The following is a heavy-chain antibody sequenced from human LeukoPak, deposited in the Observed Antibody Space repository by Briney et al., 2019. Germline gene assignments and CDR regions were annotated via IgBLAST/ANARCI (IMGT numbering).Heavy chain of an antibody. J-gene: IGHJ4*02. Sequence: PGGSLRLSCAASGFTFSSYSMSWVRQAPGKGLEWVSSISSSSYIYYADSVKGRFTISRANAKNSLYLQMNSLRAEDTAVYYCAREAGSGWYLQEAYYFDYWGQGTLVTVSS. CDR2: ISSSSYI. CDR1: GFTFSSYS. CDR3: AREAGSGWYLQEAYYFDY. D-gene: IGHD6-19*01. V-gene: IGHV3-21*01.